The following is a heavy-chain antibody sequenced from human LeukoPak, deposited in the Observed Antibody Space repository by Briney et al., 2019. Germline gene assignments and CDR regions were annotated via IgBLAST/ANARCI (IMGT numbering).Heavy chain of an antibody. Sequence: PGGSLRLSCAASGFTFGSYGMHWVRQAPGKGLEWVALIWYDASNKYYADSVKGRLTISRDNSKNTQYLQMNSLRAEDTAVYYCAREGPRGNSQFDYWGQGTLVTVSS. CDR3: AREGPRGNSQFDY. CDR1: GFTFGSYG. D-gene: IGHD2/OR15-2a*01. V-gene: IGHV3-33*01. J-gene: IGHJ4*02. CDR2: IWYDASNK.